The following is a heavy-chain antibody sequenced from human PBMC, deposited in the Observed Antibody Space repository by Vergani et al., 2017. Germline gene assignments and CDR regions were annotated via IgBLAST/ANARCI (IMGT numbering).Heavy chain of an antibody. Sequence: EVQLVESGGGLVQPGGSLRLSCAASGFTFSSYDMHWVRQATGKGLEWVSAIGTAGDTYYPGSVKGRVTISREKAKNALYLQRTSLGAEDTAVYYCARESWDTAMEQINWYCDLWGRGTLVTVSS. D-gene: IGHD5-18*01. V-gene: IGHV3-13*01. J-gene: IGHJ2*01. CDR2: IGTAGDT. CDR1: GFTFSSYD. CDR3: ARESWDTAMEQINWYCDL.